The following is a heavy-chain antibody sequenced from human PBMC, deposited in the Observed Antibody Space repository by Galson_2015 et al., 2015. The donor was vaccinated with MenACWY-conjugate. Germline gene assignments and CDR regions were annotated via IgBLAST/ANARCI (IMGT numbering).Heavy chain of an antibody. CDR1: GFTFSNSW. D-gene: IGHD6-19*01. CDR2: IKQDGSGK. CDR3: ARAKEQWRSKTFDL. V-gene: IGHV3-7*01. J-gene: IGHJ3*01. Sequence: SLRLSCATSGFTFSNSWMGWVRQAPGKGLEWVANIKQDGSGKYYVDSVKGRFIISRDNAKNSLFLQMDSLRAEDTALYYCARAKEQWRSKTFDLWGQGTMVTVSA.